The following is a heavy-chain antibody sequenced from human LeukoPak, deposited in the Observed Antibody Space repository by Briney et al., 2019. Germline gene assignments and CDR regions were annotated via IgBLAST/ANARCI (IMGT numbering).Heavy chain of an antibody. Sequence: SETLSLTCAVYGGSFSGYYWSWIRQPPGKGLEWIGEINHSGSTNYNPSLKSRVTISVDTSKNQFSLKLSSVTAADTAVYYCARGITYYYGSGSYLGFDYWGQGTLVTVSS. CDR1: GGSFSGYY. J-gene: IGHJ4*02. V-gene: IGHV4-34*01. D-gene: IGHD3-10*01. CDR3: ARGITYYYGSGSYLGFDY. CDR2: INHSGST.